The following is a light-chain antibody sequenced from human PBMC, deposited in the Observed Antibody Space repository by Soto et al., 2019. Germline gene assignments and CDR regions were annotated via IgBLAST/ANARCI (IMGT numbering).Light chain of an antibody. V-gene: IGLV2-14*03. CDR2: AVS. CDR1: SSDVGDHNY. CDR3: SSYTTSSTGI. Sequence: QSALTQPASVSGSPGQSITISCTGTSSDVGDHNYVSWYQQQPGKAPKLMIYAVSNRPSGVSNRFSGSKSGNTASLTISGLQAEDEADYYCSSYTTSSTGIFGGGTKLTVL. J-gene: IGLJ2*01.